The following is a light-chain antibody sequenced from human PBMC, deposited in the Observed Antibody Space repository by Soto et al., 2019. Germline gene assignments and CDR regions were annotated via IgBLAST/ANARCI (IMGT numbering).Light chain of an antibody. Sequence: QSALTQPASVSGSPGQSITISCTGTGSDVSGYNYVSWYQQHPGKAPKLVIYDVTNRPSGVSNRFSGSKSGNTASLTISGLQAEDEADYYCTSYTRSRTYVFGTGPKLTVL. CDR3: TSYTRSRTYV. J-gene: IGLJ1*01. CDR2: DVT. V-gene: IGLV2-14*03. CDR1: GSDVSGYNY.